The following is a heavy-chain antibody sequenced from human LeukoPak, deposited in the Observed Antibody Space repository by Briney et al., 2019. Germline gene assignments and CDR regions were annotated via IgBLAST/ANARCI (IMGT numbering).Heavy chain of an antibody. D-gene: IGHD2-2*01. Sequence: ASVKVSCRASGYTFTAYYIHWVRQAPGQGPECMGWINPNSGATNYAQKFQGRVTMTRDTSISTAYMELSRLRSDDTAVYYCARDVGEYCSSTNCYASHYWGQGTLVTVSS. CDR2: INPNSGAT. J-gene: IGHJ4*02. CDR1: GYTFTAYY. CDR3: ARDVGEYCSSTNCYASHY. V-gene: IGHV1-2*02.